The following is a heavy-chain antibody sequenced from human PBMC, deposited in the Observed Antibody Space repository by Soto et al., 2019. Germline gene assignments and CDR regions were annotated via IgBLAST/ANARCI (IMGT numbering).Heavy chain of an antibody. CDR2: MNPNSGNT. CDR1: GYTFTSYD. Sequence: GASVKVSCKASGYTFTSYDINWVRQATGQGLEWMGWMNPNSGNTGYAQKFQGRVTMTRNTSISTAYMELNSLRAEDTAVYYCAKSSGFCSGTICFVDDYWGRGTLVTVSS. J-gene: IGHJ4*02. CDR3: AKSSGFCSGTICFVDDY. D-gene: IGHD2-15*01. V-gene: IGHV1-8*01.